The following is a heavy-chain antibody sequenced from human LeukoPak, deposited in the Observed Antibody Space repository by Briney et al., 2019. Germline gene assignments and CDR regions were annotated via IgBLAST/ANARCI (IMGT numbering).Heavy chain of an antibody. CDR2: ISAYNGNT. Sequence: ASVKLSCKASGYTFTSYGISWVRQAPGQGLEWMGWISAYNGNTNYAQKLKGRVTMTTDTSTSTAYMELRSLRSDDTAVYYCARVSSGSYYYWFDPWGQGTLVTVSS. D-gene: IGHD1-26*01. CDR1: GYTFTSYG. V-gene: IGHV1-18*01. J-gene: IGHJ5*02. CDR3: ARVSSGSYYYWFDP.